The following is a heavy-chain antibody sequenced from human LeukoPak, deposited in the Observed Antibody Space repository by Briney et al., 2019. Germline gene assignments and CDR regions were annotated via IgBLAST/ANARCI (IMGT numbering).Heavy chain of an antibody. CDR3: ARFDFQPSLNWFYP. Sequence: PSETLSLTCTVSGGSISSGDYYWSWIRQPPGKGLEWIGYIYYSGSTYYNPSLKSRVTISVDTSKNQFSLKLSSVTAADTAVYYCARFDFQPSLNWFYPWGQGTLVTVSS. V-gene: IGHV4-30-4*08. CDR2: IYYSGST. J-gene: IGHJ5*02. CDR1: GGSISSGDYY. D-gene: IGHD3-3*01.